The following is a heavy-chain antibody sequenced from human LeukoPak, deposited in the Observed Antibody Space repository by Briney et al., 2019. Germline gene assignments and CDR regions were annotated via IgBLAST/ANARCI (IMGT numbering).Heavy chain of an antibody. J-gene: IGHJ5*02. CDR3: ATDPLYSSSGGWFDP. CDR1: GYTLTELS. CDR2: FDPEDGET. V-gene: IGHV1-24*01. Sequence: ASVKVSCKVSGYTLTELSTHWVRQAPGKGLEWMGGFDPEDGETIYAQKFQGRVTMTEDTSTDTAYMELSSLRSEDTAVYYCATDPLYSSSGGWFDPWGQGTLVTVSS. D-gene: IGHD6-13*01.